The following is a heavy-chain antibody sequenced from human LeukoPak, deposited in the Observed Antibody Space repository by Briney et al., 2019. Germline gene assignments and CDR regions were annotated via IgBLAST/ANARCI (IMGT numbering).Heavy chain of an antibody. CDR1: GGFFSGYY. Sequence: SETLSLTCAVYGGFFSGYYWSWIRQPPGKGLEWIGYIYYSGSTNYNPSLKSRVTISVDTSKNQFSLKLSSVTAADTAVYYCARVVVAATPYFDYWGQGTLVTVSS. CDR3: ARVVVAATPYFDY. CDR2: IYYSGST. V-gene: IGHV4-59*01. J-gene: IGHJ4*02. D-gene: IGHD2-15*01.